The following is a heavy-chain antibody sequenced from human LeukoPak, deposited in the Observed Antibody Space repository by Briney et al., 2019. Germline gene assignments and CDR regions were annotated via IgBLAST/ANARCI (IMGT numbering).Heavy chain of an antibody. CDR3: ARAAESYDVFDY. Sequence: ASVKVSCKVSGYTLTELPMHWVRQAPGKGLEWMGGFDPEDGETLYAQNFQGRVTMTEDTSTDTVYMELSSLRSEDTAVYYCARAAESYDVFDYWGQGTLVTVSS. CDR1: GYTLTELP. D-gene: IGHD3-22*01. J-gene: IGHJ4*02. CDR2: FDPEDGET. V-gene: IGHV1-24*01.